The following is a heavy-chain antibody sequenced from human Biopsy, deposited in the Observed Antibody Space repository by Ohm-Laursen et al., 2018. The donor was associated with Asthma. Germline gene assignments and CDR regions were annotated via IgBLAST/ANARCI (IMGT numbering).Heavy chain of an antibody. V-gene: IGHV3-9*01. CDR2: ISWNSATI. Sequence: SLRLSCSASGFTFDEYTMHWVRQAPGKGLEWVSSISWNSATIGYADSVEGRFTISRDNAKNSVFLHMDSLRPEDTAFYYCAKVRSDWVITESFDYWGQGVLVTVSS. J-gene: IGHJ4*02. D-gene: IGHD3-22*01. CDR1: GFTFDEYT. CDR3: AKVRSDWVITESFDY.